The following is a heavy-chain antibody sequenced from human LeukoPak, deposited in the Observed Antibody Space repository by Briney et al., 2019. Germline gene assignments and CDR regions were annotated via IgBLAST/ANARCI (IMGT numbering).Heavy chain of an antibody. Sequence: SQTLSLTCAISGDSVSSNSAAWNWIRRSPSRGLEWLGRTYYKSKWYNDYAVSVKSRITINPDTSKNQFSLQLNSVTPEGTAVYYCARVIQHAGAFDIWGQGTMVTVSS. CDR2: TYYKSKWYN. CDR1: GDSVSSNSAA. J-gene: IGHJ3*02. V-gene: IGHV6-1*01. CDR3: ARVIQHAGAFDI.